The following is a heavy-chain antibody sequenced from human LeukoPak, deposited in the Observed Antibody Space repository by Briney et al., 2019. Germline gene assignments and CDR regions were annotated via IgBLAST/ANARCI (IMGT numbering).Heavy chain of an antibody. CDR1: GFTFSSYS. D-gene: IGHD3-22*01. Sequence: PGGSLRLSCAASGFTFSSYSMNWVRQAPGKGLEWVSSISSSSSYIYYADSVKGRFTISRDNAKNSLDLQMNSLRAEDTAVHYCARDLVHDSSGYYYWGQGTLVTVSS. CDR3: ARDLVHDSSGYYY. J-gene: IGHJ4*02. V-gene: IGHV3-21*01. CDR2: ISSSSSYI.